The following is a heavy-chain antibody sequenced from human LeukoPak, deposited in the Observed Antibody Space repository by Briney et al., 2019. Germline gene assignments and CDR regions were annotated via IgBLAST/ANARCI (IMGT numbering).Heavy chain of an antibody. D-gene: IGHD3-22*01. V-gene: IGHV3-11*01. Sequence: GGSLRLSCAASGFTFSDYYMSWIRQAPGKGLEWVSYISSSGSTIYYADSVKGRFTISRDNSKNTLYLQMNSLRAEDTAVYYCARSITMIVVVIRGRGYYFDYWGQGTLVTVSS. CDR1: GFTFSDYY. CDR3: ARSITMIVVVIRGRGYYFDY. J-gene: IGHJ4*02. CDR2: ISSSGSTI.